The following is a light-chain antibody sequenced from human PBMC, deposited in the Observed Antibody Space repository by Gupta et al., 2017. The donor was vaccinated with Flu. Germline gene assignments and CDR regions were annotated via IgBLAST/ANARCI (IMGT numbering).Light chain of an antibody. J-gene: IGLJ2*01. CDR1: ISDIGNYDY. V-gene: IGLV2-11*03. CDR3: CSYAGTFTFV. CDR2: GVT. Sequence: SVTISCTGSISDIGNYDYVSWYQQHPGKAPKLVIYGVTERPSGVPERFSGSKSGETASLTISGLQAEDEASYYCCSYAGTFTFVFGGGTKLTVL.